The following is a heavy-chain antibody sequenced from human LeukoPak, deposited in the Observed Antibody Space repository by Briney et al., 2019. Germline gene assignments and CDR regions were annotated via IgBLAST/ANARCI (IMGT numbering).Heavy chain of an antibody. V-gene: IGHV4-59*01. CDR1: GGSISSYY. CDR2: IYYSGST. Sequence: SETLSLTCTVSGGSISSYYWSWIRQPPGKGPEWIGYIYYSGSTNYNPSLKSRVTISVDTSKNQFSLKLSSVTAADTAVYYCARSFGESWGQGTLVTVSS. D-gene: IGHD3-10*01. CDR3: ARSFGES. J-gene: IGHJ5*02.